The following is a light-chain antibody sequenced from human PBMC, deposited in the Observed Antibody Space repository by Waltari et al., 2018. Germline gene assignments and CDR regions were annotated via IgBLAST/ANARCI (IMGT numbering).Light chain of an antibody. Sequence: EIVLTQSPGTLSLSPGERATLSCRASQSVSRALAWYQQNPGQAPRLLIYGASNRATGIPDRFSGSGSGTDFSLILSSLEPEDFAVYYCQHYVSLPVTFGQGTKVEIK. J-gene: IGKJ1*01. V-gene: IGKV3-20*01. CDR2: GAS. CDR1: QSVSRA. CDR3: QHYVSLPVT.